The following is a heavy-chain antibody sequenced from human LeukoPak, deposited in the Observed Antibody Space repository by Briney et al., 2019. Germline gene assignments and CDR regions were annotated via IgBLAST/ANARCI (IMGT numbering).Heavy chain of an antibody. CDR1: GGSFSGYY. V-gene: IGHV4-34*01. J-gene: IGHJ6*03. CDR3: ARGYEGGIAARRNYYYYYRDV. D-gene: IGHD6-6*01. CDR2: INHSGST. Sequence: SETLSLTCAVYGGSFSGYYWSWIRQPPGKGLEWIGEINHSGSTNYNPSLKSRVTISVDTSKNQFSLKLSSVTAADTAVYYCARGYEGGIAARRNYYYYYRDVWGKGTTVTVSS.